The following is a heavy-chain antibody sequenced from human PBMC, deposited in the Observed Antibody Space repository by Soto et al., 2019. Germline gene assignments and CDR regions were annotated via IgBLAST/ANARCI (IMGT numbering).Heavy chain of an antibody. CDR3: GRGSGSYYNSPFDY. Sequence: ASVKVSCKASGYTFTSYGISWVRQAPGQGLEWMGWISAYNGNTNCAQKLQGRVTMTTDTSTSTAYMELRSLRSDDTAVYYCGRGSGSYYNSPFDYWGQGTLVTVSS. CDR1: GYTFTSYG. CDR2: ISAYNGNT. J-gene: IGHJ4*02. D-gene: IGHD3-10*01. V-gene: IGHV1-18*01.